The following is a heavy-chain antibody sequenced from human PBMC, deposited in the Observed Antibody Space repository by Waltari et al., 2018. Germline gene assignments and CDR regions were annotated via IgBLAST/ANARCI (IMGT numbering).Heavy chain of an antibody. J-gene: IGHJ4*02. CDR3: ARQGVGLTTVTTSDY. CDR1: GYPISSGYY. Sequence: QVQLQESGPGLVKPSETLSLTCAVSGYPISSGYYWGWIRQPPGKGLAWIGSIYHSGSTYYNPSLKSRVTISVDTSKNQFSLKLSSVTAADTAVYYCARQGVGLTTVTTSDYWGQGTLVTVSS. V-gene: IGHV4-38-2*01. CDR2: IYHSGST. D-gene: IGHD4-17*01.